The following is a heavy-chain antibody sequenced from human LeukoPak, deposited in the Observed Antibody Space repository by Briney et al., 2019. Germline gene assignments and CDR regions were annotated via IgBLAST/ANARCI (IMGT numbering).Heavy chain of an antibody. Sequence: SETLSLTCTVSGDSITGSTYYWGWIRQPPGKGLEWIGSTYYSGSTHYNPSLKSRATMSADTSKNQVSLHLRSVTAADTAVYYCARQYYDSTGYYYFDYWGQGTLVTVSS. J-gene: IGHJ4*02. CDR2: TYYSGST. V-gene: IGHV4-39*01. CDR3: ARQYYDSTGYYYFDY. D-gene: IGHD3-22*01. CDR1: GDSITGSTYY.